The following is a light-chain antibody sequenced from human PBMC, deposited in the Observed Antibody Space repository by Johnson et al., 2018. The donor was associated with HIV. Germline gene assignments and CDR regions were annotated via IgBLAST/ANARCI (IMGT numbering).Light chain of an antibody. J-gene: IGLJ1*01. CDR2: DNN. CDR1: SSNIGNNY. CDR3: GTWDSSLSAGEV. Sequence: QSVLTQPPSVSAAPGQKVTISCSGSSSNIGNNYVSWYQQLPGTAPKLLIYDNNKRPSGIPDRFSGSKSGTYATLGITGLQTGDEADYYCGTWDSSLSAGEVFGTGTKVTVL. V-gene: IGLV1-51*01.